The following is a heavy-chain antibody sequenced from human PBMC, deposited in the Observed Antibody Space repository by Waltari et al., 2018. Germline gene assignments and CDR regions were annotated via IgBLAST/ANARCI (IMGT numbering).Heavy chain of an antibody. CDR3: ARDKWGPDY. CDR1: GPTFDDYG. CDR2: ISWNGAST. Sequence: VLLVESGGAVVRPGGSLRLSCAASGPTFDDYGMVWVRQAPGKGLGWVSGISWNGASTDYADSVKGRFTISRDKAKNSLYLKMNSLIAEDTALYHCARDKWGPDYWGQGTLVTVSS. V-gene: IGHV3-20*01. D-gene: IGHD7-27*01. J-gene: IGHJ4*02.